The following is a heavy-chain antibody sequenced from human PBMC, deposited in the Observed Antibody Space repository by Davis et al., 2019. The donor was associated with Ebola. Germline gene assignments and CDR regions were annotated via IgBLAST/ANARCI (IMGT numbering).Heavy chain of an antibody. J-gene: IGHJ4*02. CDR2: ISGSGGST. V-gene: IGHV3-23*01. CDR3: ARRRGYSYGSYYFDY. CDR1: GFTFSSYA. D-gene: IGHD5-18*01. Sequence: GESLKISCAASGFTFSSYAMSWVRPPPGQWLEWVSAISGSGGSTYYADSVKGRFTISRDNSKNTLYLQMNSLRAEDTAVYYCARRRGYSYGSYYFDYWGQGTLVTVSS.